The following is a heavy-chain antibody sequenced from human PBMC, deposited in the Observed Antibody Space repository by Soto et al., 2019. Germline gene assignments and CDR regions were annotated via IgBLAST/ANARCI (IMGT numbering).Heavy chain of an antibody. CDR2: ISYDVSNK. CDR1: GFIFKHYA. CDR3: AKGQYSSKPYHYYGMDV. Sequence: GGSLRLSWAASGFIFKHYAMHWVRQAPGKGLEWVALISYDVSNKYYADSLKGRFTISRDNSKNTLYLQMNSVTADDTAVYYCAKGQYSSKPYHYYGMDVRGQGTTVTVSS. J-gene: IGHJ6*02. D-gene: IGHD2-2*01. V-gene: IGHV3-30*18.